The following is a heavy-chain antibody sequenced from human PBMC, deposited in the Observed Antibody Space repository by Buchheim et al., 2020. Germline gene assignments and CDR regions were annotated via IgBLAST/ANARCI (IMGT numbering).Heavy chain of an antibody. J-gene: IGHJ4*02. V-gene: IGHV3-7*01. D-gene: IGHD3-3*01. CDR2: IKQDGSEK. CDR3: ARGADLVYD. Sequence: EVQLVESGGGLVQPGGSLRLSCADSGFTFSSYWMSWVRQAPGKGLEWVANIKQDGSEKYYVGSVKGRFTISRETAKNSLYMKMNSLRAEDTAVYYCARGADLVYDWGQGTL. CDR1: GFTFSSYW.